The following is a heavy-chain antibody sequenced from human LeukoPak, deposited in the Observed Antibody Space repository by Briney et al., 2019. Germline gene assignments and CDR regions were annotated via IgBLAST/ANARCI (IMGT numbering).Heavy chain of an antibody. D-gene: IGHD2/OR15-2a*01. Sequence: ASVTVSCKVSGYTLTELSMHWVRQAPGKGLEWMGGFDPEDGETIYAQKFQGRVTMTEDTSTDTAYMELSSLRSEDTGVYYCATPYFLRFYGYYYGMDVWGQGTTVTVSS. CDR3: ATPYFLRFYGYYYGMDV. CDR2: FDPEDGET. CDR1: GYTLTELS. J-gene: IGHJ6*02. V-gene: IGHV1-24*01.